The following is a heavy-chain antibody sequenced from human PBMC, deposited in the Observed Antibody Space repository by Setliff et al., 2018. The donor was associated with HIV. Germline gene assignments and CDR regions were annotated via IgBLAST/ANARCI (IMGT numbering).Heavy chain of an antibody. CDR3: ARESPYDTSGYYFGAFDI. J-gene: IGHJ3*02. Sequence: PGGSLRLSCAASGFTFSTYSMNWVRQAPGKGLEWVSYISSTSTTIYYADSVKGRFTISSDNSKSVVYLQMNSLRAEDTAVYYCARESPYDTSGYYFGAFDIWGQGTMVTVSS. CDR1: GFTFSTYS. V-gene: IGHV3-48*04. CDR2: ISSTSTTI. D-gene: IGHD3-22*01.